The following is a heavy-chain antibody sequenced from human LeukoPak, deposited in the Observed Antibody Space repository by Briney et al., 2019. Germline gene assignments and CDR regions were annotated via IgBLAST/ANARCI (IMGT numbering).Heavy chain of an antibody. CDR3: ARGDSSIAARPLDY. CDR1: GGSFSGYS. V-gene: IGHV4-34*01. J-gene: IGHJ4*02. CDR2: ISHRGSN. Sequence: SETLSLTCAVYGGSFSGYSWSWIRQPPGKGLEWIGEISHRGSNKYNPSLKSRVTISVDTSKNQFSLKLRSVTAADTAVYYCARGDSSIAARPLDYWGQGTLVTVSS. D-gene: IGHD6-6*01.